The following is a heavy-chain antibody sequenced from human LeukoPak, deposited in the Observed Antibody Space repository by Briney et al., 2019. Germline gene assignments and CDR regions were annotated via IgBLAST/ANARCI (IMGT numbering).Heavy chain of an antibody. CDR2: MNPNSGNT. V-gene: IGHV1-8*01. Sequence: ASVKVSCKASGYTFTSYDINWVRQATGQGLEWKGWMNPNSGNTGYAQKFQGRVTMTRNTSISTAYMELSSLRSEDTAVYYCARGSLTSSGWYYDYYYYYYGMDVWGQGTTVTVSS. J-gene: IGHJ6*02. D-gene: IGHD6-19*01. CDR3: ARGSLTSSGWYYDYYYYYYGMDV. CDR1: GYTFTSYD.